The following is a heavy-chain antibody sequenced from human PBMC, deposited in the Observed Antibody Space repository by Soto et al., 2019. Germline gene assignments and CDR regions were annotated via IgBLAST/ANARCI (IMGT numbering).Heavy chain of an antibody. Sequence: QVQLVESGGGVVQPGRSLRLSCAASGFTFSSYAMHWVRQAPGKGLEWVAVISYDGSNKYYADSVKGRFTISRDNSKNTLYLQMNSLRAEDTAVYYCARSYSSGWYLGPKGADYRGQGTLVTVSS. CDR3: ARSYSSGWYLGPKGADY. CDR2: ISYDGSNK. CDR1: GFTFSSYA. D-gene: IGHD6-19*01. V-gene: IGHV3-30-3*01. J-gene: IGHJ4*02.